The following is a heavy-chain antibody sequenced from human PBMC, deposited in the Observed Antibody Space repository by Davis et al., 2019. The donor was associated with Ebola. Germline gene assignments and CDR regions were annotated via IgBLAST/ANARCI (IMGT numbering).Heavy chain of an antibody. Sequence: AASVKVSCKASGYTFTSYGIGWVRQAPGQGLEWMGWISAYNGNTNYAQKLQGRVTMTTDTSTSTAYMELSSLRSEDTAVYYCASRPNYYYDSSGYYGAQRNWFDPWGQGTLVTVSS. CDR1: GYTFTSYG. J-gene: IGHJ5*02. V-gene: IGHV1-18*01. CDR3: ASRPNYYYDSSGYYGAQRNWFDP. CDR2: ISAYNGNT. D-gene: IGHD3-22*01.